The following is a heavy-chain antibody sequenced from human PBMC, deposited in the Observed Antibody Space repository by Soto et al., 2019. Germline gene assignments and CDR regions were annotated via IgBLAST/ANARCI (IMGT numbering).Heavy chain of an antibody. CDR3: ARVKWELPNWFDP. Sequence: SETLSLTCTVSGGSISSYYWSWIRRPPGKGLEWIGYIYYSGSTNYNPSLKSRVTISVDTSKNQFSLKLSSVTAADTAVYYCARVKWELPNWFDPWGQGTLVTVSS. V-gene: IGHV4-59*01. J-gene: IGHJ5*02. CDR1: GGSISSYY. D-gene: IGHD1-26*01. CDR2: IYYSGST.